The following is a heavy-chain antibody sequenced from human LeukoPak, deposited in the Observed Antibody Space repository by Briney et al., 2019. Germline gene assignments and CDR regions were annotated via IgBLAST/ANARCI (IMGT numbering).Heavy chain of an antibody. CDR2: LYSSGST. Sequence: GGSLRLSCAASGFTVSSNYMSWVRQAPGKGLEWVSLLYSSGSTYYTDSVKGRFTISRDSSKNTLYLQMNSLRAEDTAVYYCAKGLTVTTFFDYWGQGTLVTVSS. D-gene: IGHD4-17*01. CDR3: AKGLTVTTFFDY. CDR1: GFTVSSNY. V-gene: IGHV3-66*01. J-gene: IGHJ4*02.